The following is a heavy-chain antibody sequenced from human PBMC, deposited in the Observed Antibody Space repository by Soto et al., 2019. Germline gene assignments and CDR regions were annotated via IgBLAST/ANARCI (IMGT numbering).Heavy chain of an antibody. D-gene: IGHD3-22*01. V-gene: IGHV4-31*03. CDR1: AGSISSGGYY. J-gene: IGHJ3*02. CDR2: IYYSGST. CDR3: ARDLDYYDSSGYSWADAFDI. Sequence: HVQLQESGPGLVKPSQTLSLTCTVSAGSISSGGYYWTWIRQHPGKGLEWIGYIYYSGSTYYNPSLKGRVTLSVDTSKFQFALKLSSVTAADTAVYYCARDLDYYDSSGYSWADAFDIWGQGTMVTVSS.